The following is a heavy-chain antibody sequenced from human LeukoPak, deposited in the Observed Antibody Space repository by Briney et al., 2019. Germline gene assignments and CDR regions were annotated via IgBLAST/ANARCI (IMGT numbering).Heavy chain of an antibody. D-gene: IGHD5-12*01. Sequence: GGSLRLSCAASGFALTTYSMNWVRQAPGKGLEWISYLSAAGRTIYYADSVQGRFSISRDTSKNTFSLQMGSLRADDTAVYYCARGGYTHGLDAWGEGVLVVVSS. CDR1: GFALTTYS. V-gene: IGHV3-48*01. J-gene: IGHJ5*02. CDR3: ARGGYTHGLDA. CDR2: LSAAGRTI.